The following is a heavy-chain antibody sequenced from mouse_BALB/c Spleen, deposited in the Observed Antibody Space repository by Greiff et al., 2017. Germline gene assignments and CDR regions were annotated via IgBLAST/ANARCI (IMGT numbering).Heavy chain of an antibody. V-gene: IGHV1-31*01. CDR2: INPYNGAT. J-gene: IGHJ3*01. D-gene: IGHD2-1*01. Sequence: EVQLQQSGPELVKPGASVKISCKASGYSFTGYYMHWVKQSHVKSLEWIGRINPYNGATSYNQNFKDKASLTVDKSSSTAYMELHSLTSEDSAVYYCAYGNYAAYWGQGTLVTVSA. CDR3: AYGNYAAY. CDR1: GYSFTGYY.